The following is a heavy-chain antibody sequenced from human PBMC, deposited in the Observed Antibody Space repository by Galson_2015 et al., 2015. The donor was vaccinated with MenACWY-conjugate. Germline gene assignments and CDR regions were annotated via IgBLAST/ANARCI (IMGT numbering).Heavy chain of an antibody. Sequence: SLRLSCAASGFTFSSYWMHWVRQAPGKGLLWVSRINNDGSDTSYADSVKGRFTISRDNAKNTLYLQMNGLRAEDTAVYYCARDNSAGPDLFDYWGQGTLVTVSS. CDR3: ARDNSAGPDLFDY. V-gene: IGHV3-74*01. CDR1: GFTFSSYW. CDR2: INNDGSDT. J-gene: IGHJ4*02. D-gene: IGHD4-23*01.